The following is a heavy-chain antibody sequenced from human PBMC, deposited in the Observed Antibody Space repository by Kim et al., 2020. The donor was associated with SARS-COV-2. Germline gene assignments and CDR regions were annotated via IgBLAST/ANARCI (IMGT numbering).Heavy chain of an antibody. D-gene: IGHD3-9*01. CDR2: IIPILGIA. J-gene: IGHJ4*02. Sequence: SVKVSCKASGDTFSSYTISWVRQAPGQGLEWMGRIIPILGIANYAQKFQGRVTITADKSTSTAYMELSSLRSEDTAVYYCARDSFRLRYFDWSDDYYFDYWGQGTLVTVSS. CDR1: GDTFSSYT. V-gene: IGHV1-69*04. CDR3: ARDSFRLRYFDWSDDYYFDY.